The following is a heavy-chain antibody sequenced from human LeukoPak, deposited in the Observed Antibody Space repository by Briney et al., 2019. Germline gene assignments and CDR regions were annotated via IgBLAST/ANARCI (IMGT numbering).Heavy chain of an antibody. CDR3: ARAGVSEAATRYFLH. V-gene: IGHV1-18*01. CDR2: ISAYNGNT. D-gene: IGHD2-15*01. J-gene: IGHJ1*01. Sequence: GASVKVSCKASGYRFTNYAMNWMRQAPGQGLEWMGWISAYNGNTKYAQKLQGRVTMTTDTSTSTAYMELRSLRSDDTAVYYCARAGVSEAATRYFLHWGQGTLVTVSS. CDR1: GYRFTNYA.